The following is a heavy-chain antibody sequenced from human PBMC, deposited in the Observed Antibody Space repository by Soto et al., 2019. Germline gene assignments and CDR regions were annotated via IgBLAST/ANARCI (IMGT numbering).Heavy chain of an antibody. CDR3: AKDLEGSYYCGMDV. V-gene: IGHV3-43D*04. Sequence: GGSLRLSCAASGFTFDDYAMHWVRQAPGKGLEWVSLISWDGGSTYYADSVKGRFTISRDNSKNSLYLQMNSLRAEDTALYYCAKDLEGSYYCGMDVWGQGTTVTVSS. J-gene: IGHJ6*02. CDR2: ISWDGGST. CDR1: GFTFDDYA.